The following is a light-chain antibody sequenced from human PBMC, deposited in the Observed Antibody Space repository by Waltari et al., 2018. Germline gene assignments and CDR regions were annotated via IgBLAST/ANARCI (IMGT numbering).Light chain of an antibody. V-gene: IGKV3-15*01. CDR2: GAS. CDR1: RRVRRH. Sequence: EIVMTQSPATLYVSHGERANLACRGRRRVRRHFACYQQKPGQALRLLIYGASTRATGIPARFRGSGSGTEFPLTIRSMQSEDFAVYYCQQYNIWPSYTFGQGTKLEIK. CDR3: QQYNIWPSYT. J-gene: IGKJ2*01.